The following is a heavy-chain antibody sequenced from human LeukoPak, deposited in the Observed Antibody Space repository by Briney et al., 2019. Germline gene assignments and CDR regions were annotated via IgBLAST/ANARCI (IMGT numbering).Heavy chain of an antibody. J-gene: IGHJ5*02. D-gene: IGHD3-10*01. CDR1: GGSFSGYY. Sequence: SETLSLTCAVYGGSFSGYYWSWIRQPPGKGLEWIWEINHSGSTNYNPSLKSRVTISVDTSKNQFSLKLSSVTAADTAVYYCARQPKITMVRGVSNWFDPWGQGTLVTVSS. CDR3: ARQPKITMVRGVSNWFDP. V-gene: IGHV4-34*01. CDR2: INHSGST.